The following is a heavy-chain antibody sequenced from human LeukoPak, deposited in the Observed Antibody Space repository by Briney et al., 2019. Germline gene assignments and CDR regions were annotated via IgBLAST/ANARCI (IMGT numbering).Heavy chain of an antibody. J-gene: IGHJ4*02. Sequence: PGGSLRLSCAASGFTFSSYAMSWVRQAPGKGLEWVSAISGSGGSTYYADSVKGRFTISRDNSKNTLYLQMNSLRAEDTAVYYCARPGRGYSYGYAAFDYWGQGTLVTVSS. CDR1: GFTFSSYA. V-gene: IGHV3-23*01. CDR2: ISGSGGST. D-gene: IGHD5-18*01. CDR3: ARPGRGYSYGYAAFDY.